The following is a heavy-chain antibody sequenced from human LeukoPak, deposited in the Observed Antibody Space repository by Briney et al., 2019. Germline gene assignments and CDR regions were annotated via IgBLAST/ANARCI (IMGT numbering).Heavy chain of an antibody. CDR1: GYTFTSYY. V-gene: IGHV1-46*01. CDR3: ARLSGGYLKVYYFDY. D-gene: IGHD1-26*01. J-gene: IGHJ4*02. CDR2: INPSGGST. Sequence: GASVKVSCKASGYTFTSYYMHWVRQAPGQGLEWMGIINPSGGSTSYAQKFQGRVAMTRDTSTSTVYMELSSLRSEDTAVYYCARLSGGYLKVYYFDYWGQGTLVTVSS.